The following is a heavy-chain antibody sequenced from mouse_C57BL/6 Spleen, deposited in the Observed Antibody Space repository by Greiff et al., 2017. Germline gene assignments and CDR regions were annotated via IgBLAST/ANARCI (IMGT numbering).Heavy chain of an antibody. J-gene: IGHJ2*01. Sequence: QVQLQQPRDERVKPGASVQLSSKASGSTFTSYWMHWVKQRPGQGLEWIGMIHPNSVSTNYNEKFKSKATLTVDKSASTAYLQLSSLTSEDSSVDYCARDYYVSRDYCCQCTTLTFSS. CDR1: GSTFTSYW. D-gene: IGHD1-1*01. V-gene: IGHV1-64*01. CDR2: IHPNSVST. CDR3: ARDYYVSRDY.